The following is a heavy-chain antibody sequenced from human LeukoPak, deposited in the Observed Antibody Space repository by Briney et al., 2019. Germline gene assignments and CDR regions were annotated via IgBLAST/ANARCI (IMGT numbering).Heavy chain of an antibody. CDR3: ARQHPWFDP. CDR1: GYSFTTYW. CDR2: IYPGDSDT. J-gene: IGHJ5*02. V-gene: IGHV5-51*01. Sequence: GESLKISCRGSGYSFTTYWIGWVRQMPGKGLEWMGIIYPGDSDTRYSPSFQGQVTMSADKSINTAYLQWSSLKASDTAMYYCARQHPWFDPWGQGTLVTVSS.